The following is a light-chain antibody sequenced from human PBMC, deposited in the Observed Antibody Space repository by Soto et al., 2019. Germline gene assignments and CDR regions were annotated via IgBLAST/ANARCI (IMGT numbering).Light chain of an antibody. CDR2: EVS. CDR1: SSDDGGYNY. CDR3: SSYTISSTLKV. V-gene: IGLV2-14*01. J-gene: IGLJ2*01. Sequence: QSALTQPASVSGSPRQSITISCTGTSSDDGGYNYVSWYQQHPGKAPKLMIYEVSNRPSGVSNRGSGSKSGNTASLTISGLLAEDEADYYCSSYTISSTLKVFGGGTKLTVL.